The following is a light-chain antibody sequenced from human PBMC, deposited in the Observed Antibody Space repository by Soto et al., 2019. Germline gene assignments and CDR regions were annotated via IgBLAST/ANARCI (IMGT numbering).Light chain of an antibody. CDR1: SSNIGSNY. Sequence: QSVLTQPPSASGTPGQRVTISCSGSSSNIGSNYVFWYQQLPGTAPKLLIYSNNQRPSGVPDRFSGSKSGTSASLAISGLRSEDEADYYCAAGDDSLSGLWVFGGGTQLTVL. CDR2: SNN. J-gene: IGLJ3*02. V-gene: IGLV1-47*02. CDR3: AAGDDSLSGLWV.